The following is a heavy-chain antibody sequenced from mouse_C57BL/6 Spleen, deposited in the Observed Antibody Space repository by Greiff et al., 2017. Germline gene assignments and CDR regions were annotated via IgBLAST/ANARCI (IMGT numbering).Heavy chain of an antibody. Sequence: QVQLQQPGAELVKPGASVKMSCKASGYTFTSYWITWVKQRPGQGLEWIGDIYPGSGSTNYNEKFKSKATLTVDTSSSTAYMQLSSLTSEDSAVYYCARSGDYGSSPYYYAMDYWGQGTSVTVSS. V-gene: IGHV1-55*01. CDR3: ARSGDYGSSPYYYAMDY. CDR2: IYPGSGST. CDR1: GYTFTSYW. J-gene: IGHJ4*01. D-gene: IGHD1-1*01.